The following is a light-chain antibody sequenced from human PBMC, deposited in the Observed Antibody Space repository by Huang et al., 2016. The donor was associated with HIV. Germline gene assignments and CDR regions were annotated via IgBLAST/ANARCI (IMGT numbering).Light chain of an antibody. V-gene: IGKV3-15*01. Sequence: EIMMTQSPATLSVSPGERAILSCRASQSVSSNLAWYQHQPGQAPRLLIFGASTRATGIPARFSGSGSGTEFTLTISSLQSDDFAFYYCQQYNNWPRTFGQGTKVEIK. CDR2: GAS. CDR1: QSVSSN. CDR3: QQYNNWPRT. J-gene: IGKJ1*01.